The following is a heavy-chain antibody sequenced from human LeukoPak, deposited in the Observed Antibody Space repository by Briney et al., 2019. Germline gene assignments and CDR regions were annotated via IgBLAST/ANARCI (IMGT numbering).Heavy chain of an antibody. J-gene: IGHJ3*02. CDR2: INPSGGST. D-gene: IGHD4/OR15-4a*01. CDR3: AKVRRPLDAFDI. CDR1: GYTITRYY. V-gene: IGHV1-46*01. Sequence: GASVKVSCKASGYTITRYYMHWVRQAPGQGLEWMGIINPSGGSTSYAQKFQGRVTMTRDTSISTAYMELSRLRSDDTAVYYCAKVRRPLDAFDIWGQGTMVTVSS.